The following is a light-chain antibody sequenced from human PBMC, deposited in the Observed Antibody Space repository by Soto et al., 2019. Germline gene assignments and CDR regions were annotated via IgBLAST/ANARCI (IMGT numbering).Light chain of an antibody. CDR3: QQRTRWPMT. Sequence: EIVLTQSPGTLSLSPGERATLSCRASQSVSSFLNWYQQRPGQAPRPLIYDGSKRAAGVPDRISGDGSGTDYTLTISSLEPEDFAVYYCQQRTRWPMTFGQGTRLEIK. CDR1: QSVSSF. CDR2: DGS. J-gene: IGKJ5*01. V-gene: IGKV3-11*01.